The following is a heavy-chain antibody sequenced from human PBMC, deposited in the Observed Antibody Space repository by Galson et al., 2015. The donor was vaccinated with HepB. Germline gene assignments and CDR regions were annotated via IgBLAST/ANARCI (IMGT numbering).Heavy chain of an antibody. CDR2: ISYDGSNK. V-gene: IGHV3-30-3*01. D-gene: IGHD3-22*01. CDR1: GFTFSSYA. CDR3: ATLGQYYYDSSGYYYGGAFDI. Sequence: SLRLSCAASGFTFSSYAMHWVRQAPGKGLEWVAVISYDGSNKYYADSVKGRFTISRDNSKNTLYLQMNSLRAEDTAVYYCATLGQYYYDSSGYYYGGAFDIWGQGTMGTVSS. J-gene: IGHJ3*02.